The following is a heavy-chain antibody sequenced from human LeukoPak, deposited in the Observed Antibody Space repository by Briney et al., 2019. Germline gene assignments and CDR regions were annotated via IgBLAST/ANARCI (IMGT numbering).Heavy chain of an antibody. Sequence: QPGGSLRLSCAASGFTFSSYSMNWVRQAPGKGLEWVSYISSSSSTIYYADSVKGRFTISRDNAKNSLYLQMNSLRAEDTAVYYCARAYSGSYYYYMDVWGKGTTVTVSS. CDR3: ARAYSGSYYYYMDV. D-gene: IGHD1-26*01. V-gene: IGHV3-48*01. J-gene: IGHJ6*03. CDR1: GFTFSSYS. CDR2: ISSSSSTI.